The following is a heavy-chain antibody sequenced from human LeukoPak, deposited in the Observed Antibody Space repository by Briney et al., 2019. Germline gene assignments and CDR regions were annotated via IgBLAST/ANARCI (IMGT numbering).Heavy chain of an antibody. CDR1: GFTFSSYE. J-gene: IGHJ6*03. D-gene: IGHD6-19*01. V-gene: IGHV4-39*07. Sequence: GSLRLSCAASGFTFSSYEMNWVRQPPGKGLEWIGSIYYSGSTYYNPSLKSRVTISVDTSKNQFSLKLSSVTAADTAVYYCARGGVHGSGWYGDYYYYMDVWGKGTTVTVSS. CDR2: IYYSGST. CDR3: ARGGVHGSGWYGDYYYYMDV.